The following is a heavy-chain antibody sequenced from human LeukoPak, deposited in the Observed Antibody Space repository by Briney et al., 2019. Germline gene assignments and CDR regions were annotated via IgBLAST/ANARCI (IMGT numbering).Heavy chain of an antibody. CDR2: ISSSSNYI. CDR3: ARGDIVATIGY. V-gene: IGHV3-21*01. Sequence: GGSLRLSCAASGFTFNSYAMNWVRQAPGKGLEWVSSISSSSNYIYYADSVKGRFTISRDNAKNSLYLQMNSLRAEDTAVYYCARGDIVATIGYWGQGTLVTVSS. CDR1: GFTFNSYA. D-gene: IGHD5-12*01. J-gene: IGHJ4*02.